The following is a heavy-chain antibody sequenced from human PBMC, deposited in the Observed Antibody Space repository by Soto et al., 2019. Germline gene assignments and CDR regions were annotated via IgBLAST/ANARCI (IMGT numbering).Heavy chain of an antibody. Sequence: GGSLRLSCSASGFTFSSYAMHWVRQAPGKGLEYVSAISSNGGSTYYADSVKGRFTISRDNSKNTLYLQMSSLRAEDTAVYYCVKVVGSSGWSAPFDIWGQGRMVTGSS. V-gene: IGHV3-64D*06. D-gene: IGHD6-19*01. CDR1: GFTFSSYA. CDR2: ISSNGGST. J-gene: IGHJ3*02. CDR3: VKVVGSSGWSAPFDI.